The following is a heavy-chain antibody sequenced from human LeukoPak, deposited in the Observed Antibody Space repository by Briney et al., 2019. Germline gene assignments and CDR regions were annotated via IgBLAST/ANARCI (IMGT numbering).Heavy chain of an antibody. Sequence: PGGSLRLSCAASGFIFDDYTMHWVRQAAGEGREWVSHITWDGVSTFYADSVRGRFTISRDNSKNSLFLQMNSLRIEDAGLYYCVRGFVAKNAAAGTGDPWGQGTLVTVSS. V-gene: IGHV3-43*01. CDR2: ITWDGVST. CDR3: VRGFVAKNAAAGTGDP. J-gene: IGHJ5*02. D-gene: IGHD6-13*01. CDR1: GFIFDDYT.